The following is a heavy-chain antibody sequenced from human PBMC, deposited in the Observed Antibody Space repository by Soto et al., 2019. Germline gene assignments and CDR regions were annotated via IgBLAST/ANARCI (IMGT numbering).Heavy chain of an antibody. Sequence: QVQLVQSGGEVKKPGSSVKVPCKASGGTFSSYTISWVRQAPGQGLEWMGRIIPMFAITNYAQKFQGRVTITADKSTSTTYMELSSLRSEDTAVYYCARDRYCSGGSCPFYGMDVWGRGTTVTVSS. V-gene: IGHV1-69*08. CDR3: ARDRYCSGGSCPFYGMDV. CDR1: GGTFSSYT. J-gene: IGHJ6*02. CDR2: IIPMFAIT. D-gene: IGHD2-15*01.